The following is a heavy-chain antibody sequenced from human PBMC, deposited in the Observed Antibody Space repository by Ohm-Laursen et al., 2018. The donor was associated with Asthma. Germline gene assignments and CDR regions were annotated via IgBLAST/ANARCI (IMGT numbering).Heavy chain of an antibody. Sequence: GTLSLTCTVSGGSISSYYWSWIRQPPGKGLEWIGYISYSGNTHYNPSLKSRVSISLDTSKTQFSLKLSSVTAADTAVYYCARDRAGGGYWGQGTLVTVSS. CDR1: GGSISSYY. CDR2: ISYSGNT. J-gene: IGHJ4*02. D-gene: IGHD3-10*01. V-gene: IGHV4-59*01. CDR3: ARDRAGGGY.